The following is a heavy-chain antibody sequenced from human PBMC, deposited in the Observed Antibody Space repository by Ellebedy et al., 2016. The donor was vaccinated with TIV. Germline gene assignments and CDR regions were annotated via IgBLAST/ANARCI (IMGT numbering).Heavy chain of an antibody. J-gene: IGHJ6*02. CDR3: ARACPYSSSWCYYYYYYGMDV. CDR2: IKQDGSEK. CDR1: GFTFSSYW. D-gene: IGHD6-13*01. V-gene: IGHV3-7*03. Sequence: GESLKISCAASGFTFSSYWMSWVRQAPGKGLEWVANIKQDGSEKYYVDSVKGRFTISRDNAKNSLYLQMNSLRAEDTAVYYCARACPYSSSWCYYYYYYGMDVWGQGTTVTVSS.